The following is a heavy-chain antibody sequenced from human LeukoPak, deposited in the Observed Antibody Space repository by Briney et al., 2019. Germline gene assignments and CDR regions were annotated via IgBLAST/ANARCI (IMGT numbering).Heavy chain of an antibody. CDR2: ISWNSGSI. J-gene: IGHJ4*02. Sequence: GGSLRLSCAASGFSFDDYAMHWVRQAPGKGLEWVSGISWNSGSIGYADSVRGRFTISRDNAKNSLYLQMNSLRAEDTALYYCAKNRDYYASLDYWGQGTLVTVSS. D-gene: IGHD3-10*01. CDR1: GFSFDDYA. CDR3: AKNRDYYASLDY. V-gene: IGHV3-9*01.